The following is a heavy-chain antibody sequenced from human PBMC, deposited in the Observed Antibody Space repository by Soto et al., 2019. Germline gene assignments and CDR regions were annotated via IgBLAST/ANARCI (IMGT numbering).Heavy chain of an antibody. D-gene: IGHD2-21*02. Sequence: SGPTLVNPTPPLTLTCTFSGFSLSTGGMGVGWIRQPPGKALEWLALIYWDGDRRYRPSLMSRLTIAKDTSKNQVVLTMTNMAPVDTATYYCVHSRFGGDCLQSYSSHYYYGMDIWGQGTTVTVSS. V-gene: IGHV2-5*02. J-gene: IGHJ6*02. CDR3: VHSRFGGDCLQSYSSHYYYGMDI. CDR1: GFSLSTGGMG. CDR2: IYWDGDR.